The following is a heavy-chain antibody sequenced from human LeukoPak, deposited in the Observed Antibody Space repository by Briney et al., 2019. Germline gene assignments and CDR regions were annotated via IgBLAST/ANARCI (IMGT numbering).Heavy chain of an antibody. Sequence: GGSLRLSCAASGFTFSSYWMSWVRQAPGKGLEWVANIKQDGSEKYYVDSVKGRFTISRDNSKNTLYLQMNSLRVEDTAFYYCAKSPKSPAISMVRGVSSYNYYMDVWGKGTTVTISS. D-gene: IGHD3-10*01. V-gene: IGHV3-7*01. CDR3: AKSPKSPAISMVRGVSSYNYYMDV. J-gene: IGHJ6*03. CDR1: GFTFSSYW. CDR2: IKQDGSEK.